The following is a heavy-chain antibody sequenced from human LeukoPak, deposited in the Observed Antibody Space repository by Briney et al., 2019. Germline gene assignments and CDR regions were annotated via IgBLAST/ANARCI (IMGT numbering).Heavy chain of an antibody. CDR3: ARGGEYSHASSDY. CDR1: GYSFSSYW. D-gene: IGHD3-16*01. V-gene: IGHV5-51*01. Sequence: GEALQLSCQGSGYSFSSYWIGWARQMPGKGLEWMGSIYPGDSDTRYSPSFQGQVTISADKSISTAYLQWSSLKASDTAMYYCARGGEYSHASSDYWGQGTLVTVSS. CDR2: IYPGDSDT. J-gene: IGHJ4*02.